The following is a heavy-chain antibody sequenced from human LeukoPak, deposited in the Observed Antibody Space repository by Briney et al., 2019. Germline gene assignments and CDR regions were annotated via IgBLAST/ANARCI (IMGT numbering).Heavy chain of an antibody. CDR2: INPNSGGT. V-gene: IGHV1-2*02. J-gene: IGHJ4*02. D-gene: IGHD3-10*01. CDR3: AREDLGSGSYYFDY. Sequence: AAVKVSCKASGYTFTGYYMHWVRQAPGQGLEWMGWINPNSGGTNYAQKFQGRVTMTRDTSTSTAYMELSRLRSDDTAVYYCAREDLGSGSYYFDYWGQGTLVSVSS. CDR1: GYTFTGYY.